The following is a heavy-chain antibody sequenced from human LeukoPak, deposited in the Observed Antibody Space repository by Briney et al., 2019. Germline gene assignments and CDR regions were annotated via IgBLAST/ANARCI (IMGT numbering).Heavy chain of an antibody. Sequence: PGRSLRLXCAASGFTFSSYAMHWVRQAPGKGLEWVAVISYDGSNKYYADSVKGRFTISRDNSKNTLYLQMNSLRAEDTAVYYCARDVKSILLIVVVVAATYYFDYWGQGTLVTVSS. V-gene: IGHV3-30-3*01. J-gene: IGHJ4*02. CDR1: GFTFSSYA. CDR3: ARDVKSILLIVVVVAATYYFDY. D-gene: IGHD2-15*01. CDR2: ISYDGSNK.